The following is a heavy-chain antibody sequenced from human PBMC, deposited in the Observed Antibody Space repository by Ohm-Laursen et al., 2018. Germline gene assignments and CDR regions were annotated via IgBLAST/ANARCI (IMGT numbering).Heavy chain of an antibody. CDR3: ARGYLQNDAFDI. CDR1: GFTFSTYA. V-gene: IGHV3-23*01. Sequence: GSLRLSRTASGFTFSTYAISWVRQAPGKGLEWVPAITGSGGSIYYADSVKGRFTISRDNFKNTLYLQMSGQRAEDTAVYYCARGYLQNDAFDIWGQGTMVTVSS. D-gene: IGHD3-16*02. J-gene: IGHJ3*02. CDR2: ITGSGGSI.